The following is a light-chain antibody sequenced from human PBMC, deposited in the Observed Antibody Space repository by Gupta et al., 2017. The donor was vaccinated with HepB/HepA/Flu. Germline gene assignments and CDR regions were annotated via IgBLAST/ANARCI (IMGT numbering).Light chain of an antibody. J-gene: IGKJ1*01. Sequence: DIQMTQSPSSMLASVGDRVTITCRASQSISSYLNWYQQKPGKAPKLLIYAASSLQSGVPSRFSGSGSGTDFTLTISSLQPEDFATYYCQQSYSTLGTFGQGTKVEIK. CDR3: QQSYSTLGT. CDR2: AAS. V-gene: IGKV1-39*01. CDR1: QSISSY.